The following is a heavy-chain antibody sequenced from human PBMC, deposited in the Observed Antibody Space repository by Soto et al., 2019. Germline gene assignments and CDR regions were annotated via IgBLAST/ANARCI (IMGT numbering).Heavy chain of an antibody. V-gene: IGHV2-5*02. J-gene: IGHJ1*01. CDR3: AHLLLIDYDYVWGSYRSAEYFQH. Sequence: VSGPTLVNPTQTLTLTCTFSGFSLSTSGVGVGWIRQPPGKALEWLALIYWDDDKRYSPSLKSRLTITKDTSKNQVVLTMTNMDPVDTATYYCAHLLLIDYDYVWGSYRSAEYFQHWGQGTLVTVSS. D-gene: IGHD3-16*02. CDR2: IYWDDDK. CDR1: GFSLSTSGVG.